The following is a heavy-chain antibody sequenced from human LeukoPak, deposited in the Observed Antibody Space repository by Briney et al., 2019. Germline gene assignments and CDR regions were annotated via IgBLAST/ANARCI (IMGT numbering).Heavy chain of an antibody. Sequence: ASVKVSCKASGYTFTGYYMHWVRQAPGQGLEWIGWMNPYSGGTNYAQKFQGRVTMTRDTSISTAYMELRRLSSDDTAIYYCARPYCKGGSSHDCFDYWGQGTLVSVSS. CDR3: ARPYCKGGSSHDCFDY. V-gene: IGHV1-2*02. CDR1: GYTFTGYY. CDR2: MNPYSGGT. J-gene: IGHJ4*02. D-gene: IGHD2-15*01.